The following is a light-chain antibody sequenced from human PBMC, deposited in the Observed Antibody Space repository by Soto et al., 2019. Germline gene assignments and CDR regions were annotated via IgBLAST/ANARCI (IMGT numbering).Light chain of an antibody. CDR2: DTS. V-gene: IGKV3-11*01. CDR1: QSVSSY. Sequence: EIVLTQSPAILSLSPGGRATLSCRASQSVSSYLAWYQQKPGQAPRLLIYDTSNRATGIPARFSGSGSGTDFTLAISSLEPEEFAVYYCQQRSNWPLTFGGGTKVDI. J-gene: IGKJ4*01. CDR3: QQRSNWPLT.